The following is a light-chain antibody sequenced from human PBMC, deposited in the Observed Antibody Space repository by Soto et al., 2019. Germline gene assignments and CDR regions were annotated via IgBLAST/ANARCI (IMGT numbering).Light chain of an antibody. CDR2: EVS. CDR3: TSYAGSNIWV. Sequence: QSVLTQPPSAPGSPGQSVTISCTGTSSDVGGYNYVSWYQQYPGKAPKLMIYEVSKRPSGVPDRFSGSKSGKTASLTVSGLQPEDEADYYCTSYAGSNIWVFGGGTKLTVL. J-gene: IGLJ3*02. V-gene: IGLV2-8*01. CDR1: SSDVGGYNY.